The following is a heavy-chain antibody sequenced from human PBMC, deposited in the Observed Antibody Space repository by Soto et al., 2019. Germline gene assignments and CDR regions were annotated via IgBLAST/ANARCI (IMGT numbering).Heavy chain of an antibody. CDR1: GFIFSSYA. J-gene: IGHJ4*02. CDR3: AKDRGGYCSGGSCYSFDY. V-gene: IGHV3-23*01. CDR2: ISGSGGSV. Sequence: EVQLLESGGGLVQPGGSLRLSCAASGFIFSSYAMSWVRQAPGEGLEWVSSISGSGGSVYYADSVKGRFTISRDNSKNTLYLQMNSLRAEDTAVYYCAKDRGGYCSGGSCYSFDYWGQGTLVTVSS. D-gene: IGHD2-15*01.